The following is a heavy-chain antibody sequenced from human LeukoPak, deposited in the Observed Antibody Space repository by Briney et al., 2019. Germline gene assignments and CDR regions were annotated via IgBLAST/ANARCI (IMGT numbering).Heavy chain of an antibody. CDR3: ARRARAVAGTHYYYMDV. V-gene: IGHV4-59*01. Sequence: TSETLSLTCTVSGGSISGYYWTWIRQPPGKGLEWIGYMYYNGNANYNPSLKSRVTISVDTSKNQFSLKLSSVTAADTAVYYCARRARAVAGTHYYYMDVWGKGTTVTVSS. J-gene: IGHJ6*03. CDR2: MYYNGNA. CDR1: GGSISGYY. D-gene: IGHD6-19*01.